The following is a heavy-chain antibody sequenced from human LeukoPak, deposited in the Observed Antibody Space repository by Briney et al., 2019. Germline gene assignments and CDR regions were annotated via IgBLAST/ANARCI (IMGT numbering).Heavy chain of an antibody. Sequence: GGSLRLSCAASGFTFSSYAMIWVRQAPGKGPEWVSAISGSGGNTYYADSVKGRFTISRDNAKNSLYLQMNSLRAEDTAVYFCARGIYTSSPRNPKNFFDYWGQGTLVTVS. J-gene: IGHJ4*02. V-gene: IGHV3-23*01. CDR3: ARGIYTSSPRNPKNFFDY. D-gene: IGHD2-2*02. CDR2: ISGSGGNT. CDR1: GFTFSSYA.